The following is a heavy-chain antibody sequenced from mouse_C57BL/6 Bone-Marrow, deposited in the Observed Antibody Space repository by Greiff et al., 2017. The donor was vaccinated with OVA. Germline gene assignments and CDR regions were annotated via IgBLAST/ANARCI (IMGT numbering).Heavy chain of an antibody. CDR1: GFTFSDYG. J-gene: IGHJ3*01. CDR3: ARDLLWLRREAY. Sequence: EVQLQESGGGLVKPGGSLKLSCAASGFTFSDYGMHWVRQAPEKGLEWVAYISSGSSTIYYADTVKGRFTISRDNAKNTLFLQMTSLRSEDTAMYYCARDLLWLRREAYWGQGTLVTVSA. V-gene: IGHV5-17*01. D-gene: IGHD2-2*01. CDR2: ISSGSSTI.